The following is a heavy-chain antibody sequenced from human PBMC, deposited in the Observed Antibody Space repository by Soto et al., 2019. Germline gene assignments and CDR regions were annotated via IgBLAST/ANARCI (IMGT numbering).Heavy chain of an antibody. CDR3: AKDRSVSSSSPRWYFDS. CDR1: GFPFSSYG. Sequence: GGSLRLSCAASGFPFSSYGMHWVRQAPGKGLDWVALTSYDGSNKYYADSVKGRFTISRDNSRNTLYLQMNSLRAEDSAVYYCAKDRSVSSSSPRWYFDSWGQGTLVTVSS. D-gene: IGHD6-6*01. V-gene: IGHV3-30*18. J-gene: IGHJ4*02. CDR2: TSYDGSNK.